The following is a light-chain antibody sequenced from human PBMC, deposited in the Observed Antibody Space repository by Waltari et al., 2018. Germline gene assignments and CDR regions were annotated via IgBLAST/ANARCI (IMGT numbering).Light chain of an antibody. CDR2: GAS. CDR1: QTVDDY. CDR3: QQYVRSPET. J-gene: IGKJ1*01. V-gene: IGKV3-20*01. Sequence: EIVLTQSPGTLSLSPGDRATLACRASQTVDDYLAWYQQKPGQAPRPLIYGASSRAAGIPDRFSGSGSGTDFTLTISRLEPEDFAMYYCQQYVRSPETFGLGTRVEI.